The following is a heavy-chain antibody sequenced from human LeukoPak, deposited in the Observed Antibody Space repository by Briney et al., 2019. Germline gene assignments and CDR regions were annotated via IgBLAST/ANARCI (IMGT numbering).Heavy chain of an antibody. D-gene: IGHD3-22*01. CDR3: AKDEGLMSLIVVVPDY. J-gene: IGHJ4*02. CDR2: ISYDGSNK. CDR1: GFTFSSYA. Sequence: GRSLRLSCAASGFTFSSYAMHWVRQAPGKGLEWVAVISYDGSNKYYADSVKGRFTISRDNSKNTLYLQMNSLRAEDTAVYYCAKDEGLMSLIVVVPDYWGQGTLVTVSS. V-gene: IGHV3-30*04.